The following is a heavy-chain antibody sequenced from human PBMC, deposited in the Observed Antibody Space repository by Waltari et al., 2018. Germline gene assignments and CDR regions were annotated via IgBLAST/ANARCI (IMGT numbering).Heavy chain of an antibody. J-gene: IGHJ6*02. D-gene: IGHD2-15*01. CDR1: GYTFTSYS. CDR2: ISAYNGNT. V-gene: IGHV1-18*01. CDR3: AREVDYYYGLDV. Sequence: VQLVQSGPEAKKPGTSVTVSCKASGYTFTSYSFRWVRQAPGQGLEWMGWISAYNGNTKYAQKFQGRLTMTTDTSTTTAYMELTSLTFDYTGVYYCAREVDYYYGLDVWGQGTTVTVSS.